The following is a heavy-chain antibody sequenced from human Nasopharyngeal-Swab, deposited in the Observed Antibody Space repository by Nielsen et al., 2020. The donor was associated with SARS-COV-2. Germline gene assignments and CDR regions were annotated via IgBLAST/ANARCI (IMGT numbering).Heavy chain of an antibody. CDR3: AKGGYTTWFDP. D-gene: IGHD2-15*01. CDR1: GFTFSSYA. CDR2: ISGSGGST. V-gene: IGHV3-23*01. Sequence: GESLKISCAASGFTFSSYAMSWVRQAPGKGLEWVSAISGSGGSTYYADSVKGRFTISRDNSKNTLFLQMNSLSAEDTAIYYCAKGGYTTWFDPWGQGTLVTVSS. J-gene: IGHJ5*02.